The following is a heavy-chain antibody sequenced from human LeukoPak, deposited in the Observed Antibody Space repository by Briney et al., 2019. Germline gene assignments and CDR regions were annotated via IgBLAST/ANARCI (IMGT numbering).Heavy chain of an antibody. CDR3: ARHGSYGSGCDY. J-gene: IGHJ4*02. V-gene: IGHV4-39*01. Sequence: SETLSVTCTVSGGSISSSSCYWGWIRQPPGKGLEWIGSIYYSGSTYYNPSLKSRVTISVDTSKNQFSLKLSSVTAADTAVYYCARHGSYGSGCDYWGQGTLVTVSS. CDR1: GGSISSSSCY. CDR2: IYYSGST. D-gene: IGHD6-19*01.